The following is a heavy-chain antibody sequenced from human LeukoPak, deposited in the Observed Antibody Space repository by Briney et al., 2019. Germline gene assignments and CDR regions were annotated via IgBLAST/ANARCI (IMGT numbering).Heavy chain of an antibody. Sequence: SETLSLTCAVYGGPFSGHYWRWIRQPTGKGLEWIGEINHSGSANYSPSLKSRVTLSVDTSKNQFSLKLSSVTAADTAMYYCATMRGYCSSPTCQDSWGQGTLVTVSS. CDR2: INHSGSA. CDR1: GGPFSGHY. CDR3: ATMRGYCSSPTCQDS. D-gene: IGHD2-2*01. J-gene: IGHJ4*02. V-gene: IGHV4-34*01.